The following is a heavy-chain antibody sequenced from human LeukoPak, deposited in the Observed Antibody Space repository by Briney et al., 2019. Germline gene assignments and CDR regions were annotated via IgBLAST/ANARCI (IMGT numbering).Heavy chain of an antibody. CDR1: GFTFDDYA. CDR3: ARGPCTSCYRSDH. D-gene: IGHD2-2*01. CDR2: INGDGGTT. V-gene: IGHV3-43*02. Sequence: GGSLRLSCAASGFTFDDYAMHWVRQGPGKGLEWVSLINGDGGTTNYADSVKGRFTISRANSKNSLYLQMSSLRTEDTAFYYCARGPCTSCYRSDHWGQGTLVTVSS. J-gene: IGHJ4*02.